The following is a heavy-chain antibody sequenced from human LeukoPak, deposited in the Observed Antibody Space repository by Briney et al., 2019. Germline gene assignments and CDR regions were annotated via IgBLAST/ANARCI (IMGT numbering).Heavy chain of an antibody. V-gene: IGHV4-4*02. CDR1: GDSISDKYW. CDR3: GRHANGDSSAAFDL. J-gene: IGHJ3*01. Sequence: ASETLSLTCAVSGDSISDKYWWRWVRQFPDKGLEWIGEVYRSGGTSYNPSLKSRVTVSIDYSKNQFSLNLRSVTAADTAVYYCGRHANGDSSAAFDLWGQGTMVFVS. D-gene: IGHD2-8*01. CDR2: VYRSGGT.